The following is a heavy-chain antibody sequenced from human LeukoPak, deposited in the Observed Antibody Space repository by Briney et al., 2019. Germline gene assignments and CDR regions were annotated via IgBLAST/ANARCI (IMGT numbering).Heavy chain of an antibody. CDR3: ARGSSGWYRY. Sequence: SETLSLTCAVYGGSFSGYYWSWIRQPPGKGLEWIGEINHSGSTNYNPSLKSRVTISVDTSKNQFSLKLSSVTAAGTAVYYCARGSSGWYRYWGQGTLVTVSS. V-gene: IGHV4-34*01. D-gene: IGHD6-19*01. J-gene: IGHJ4*02. CDR2: INHSGST. CDR1: GGSFSGYY.